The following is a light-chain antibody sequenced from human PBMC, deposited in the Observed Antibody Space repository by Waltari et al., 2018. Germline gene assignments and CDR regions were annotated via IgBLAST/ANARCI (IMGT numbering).Light chain of an antibody. CDR2: EVS. J-gene: IGLJ2*01. CDR1: SSDIGGYKY. V-gene: IGLV2-8*01. CDR3: SSYAGSKTLI. Sequence: QSALTQPPSTSGSPGQSVSISCTGASSDIGGYKYVSWFQQHPDKAPKLMIYEVSKRPSGVPDRFSGSKSGNTASLTVSGLQAEDEADYYCSSYAGSKTLIFGGGTKLTVL.